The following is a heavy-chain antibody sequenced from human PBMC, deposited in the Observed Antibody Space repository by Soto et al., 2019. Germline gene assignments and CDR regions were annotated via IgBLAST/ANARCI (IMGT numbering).Heavy chain of an antibody. CDR1: GYTFTSYY. D-gene: IGHD3-16*01. V-gene: IGHV1-46*03. CDR3: ARYDYVWGSSNGMDV. Sequence: ASVKVSCKASGYTFTSYYMRWVRQAPGQGLEWMGIINPSGGSTSYAQKFQGRVTMTRDTSTSTVYMELSSLRSEDTAVYYCARYDYVWGSSNGMDVWGQGTTVTVSS. CDR2: INPSGGST. J-gene: IGHJ6*02.